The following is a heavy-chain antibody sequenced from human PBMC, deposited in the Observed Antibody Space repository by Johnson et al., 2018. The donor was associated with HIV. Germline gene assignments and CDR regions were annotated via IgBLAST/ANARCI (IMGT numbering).Heavy chain of an antibody. J-gene: IGHJ3*02. CDR2: ISYDGSNK. V-gene: IGHV3-30-3*01. Sequence: QVQLVESGGGVVQPGRSLRLSCAASGFTFSSYAMHWVRQAPGKGLEWVAVISYDGSNKYYADSVKGRFTISRDNSKNTLYLQMNSLRAEDTAVYYCARDNIVLMVGGAFDSWGQGTMVTVSS. CDR3: ARDNIVLMVGGAFDS. D-gene: IGHD2-8*01. CDR1: GFTFSSYA.